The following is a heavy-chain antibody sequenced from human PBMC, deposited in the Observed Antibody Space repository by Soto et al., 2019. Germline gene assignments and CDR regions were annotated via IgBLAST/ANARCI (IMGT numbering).Heavy chain of an antibody. D-gene: IGHD2-21*02. Sequence: SETLSLTCAVYGGSFSGYYWSWIRQPPGKGLEWIGEINHSGSTNYNPSLKSRVTISVDTSKNQFSLKLSSVTAADTAVYYCARGRIVVVTAMYFQHWGQGTLVTVSS. V-gene: IGHV4-34*01. CDR2: INHSGST. CDR3: ARGRIVVVTAMYFQH. CDR1: GGSFSGYY. J-gene: IGHJ1*01.